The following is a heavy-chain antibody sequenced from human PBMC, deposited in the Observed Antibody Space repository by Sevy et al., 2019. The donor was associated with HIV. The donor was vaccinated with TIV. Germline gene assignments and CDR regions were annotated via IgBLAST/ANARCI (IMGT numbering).Heavy chain of an antibody. CDR1: GFIFTDYW. J-gene: IGHJ5*02. CDR3: ARDTPARFDP. V-gene: IGHV3-7*03. D-gene: IGHD2-2*01. CDR2: IKQDQSEK. Sequence: GGSLRLSCETSGFIFTDYWMSWVRQIPGKGLEWVATIKQDQSEKYYVDSVKGRFAISRDSAKKSVSLQMNGLRAEDTAVYYCARDTPARFDPWGQGTLVTVSS.